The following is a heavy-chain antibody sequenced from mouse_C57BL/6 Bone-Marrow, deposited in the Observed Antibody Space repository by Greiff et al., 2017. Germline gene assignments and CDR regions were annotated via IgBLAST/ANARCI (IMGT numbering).Heavy chain of an antibody. V-gene: IGHV1-15*01. Sequence: QVQLQQSGAELVRPGASVTLSCKASGYTFTDYEMHWVKQTPVHGLEWIGAIDPETGGTAYNQKFKGKAILTADKSSSTAYMELRSLTSADSAVYYCTRYDDDGYVDVWGTGTTVTVSS. J-gene: IGHJ1*03. D-gene: IGHD2-4*01. CDR2: IDPETGGT. CDR1: GYTFTDYE. CDR3: TRYDDDGYVDV.